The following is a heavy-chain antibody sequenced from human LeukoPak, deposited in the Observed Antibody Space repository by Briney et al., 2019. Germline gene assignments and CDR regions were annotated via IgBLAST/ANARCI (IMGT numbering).Heavy chain of an antibody. J-gene: IGHJ4*02. D-gene: IGHD5-24*01. CDR3: ARDPLSVEMATSYFDY. CDR2: IKQDGSEK. Sequence: PGGSLRLSCAASGFTFSSYWMSWVRQAPGKGLEWVANIKQDGSEKYYVDSVKGRFTISRDNAKNSLYLQMNSLRAEDTAVYYCARDPLSVEMATSYFDYWGQGTLVTVSS. CDR1: GFTFSSYW. V-gene: IGHV3-7*01.